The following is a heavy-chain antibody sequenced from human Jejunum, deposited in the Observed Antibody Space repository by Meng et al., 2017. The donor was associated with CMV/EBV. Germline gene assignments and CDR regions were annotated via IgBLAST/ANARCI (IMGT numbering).Heavy chain of an antibody. J-gene: IGHJ4*02. CDR1: TFRDHF. V-gene: IGHV3-72*01. CDR3: ATLGYCSGSSCYTSGY. Sequence: TFRDHFMDWVRPAPGKGLEWVGRIRNRRRSYTTEYAASVKGRFSISRDDSKNSLYLQMNSLKSEDTAIYYCATLGYCSGSSCYTSGYWGQGTLVTVSS. D-gene: IGHD2-15*01. CDR2: IRNRRRSYTT.